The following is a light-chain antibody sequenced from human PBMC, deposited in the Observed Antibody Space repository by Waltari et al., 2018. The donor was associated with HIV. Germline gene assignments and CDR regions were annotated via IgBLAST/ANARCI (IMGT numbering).Light chain of an antibody. CDR1: SSNLGYTT. CDR2: TNY. Sequence: QAFLTQPPSASGTPGQRVTISCSGSSSNLGYTTVNLYQQVPGMDPKLLIYTNYKRPSGVPDRFSGSKSGTAASLAISGLQSDDEAEYYCTSWDDSLNVVLFGGGTKLRVL. V-gene: IGLV1-44*01. J-gene: IGLJ2*01. CDR3: TSWDDSLNVVL.